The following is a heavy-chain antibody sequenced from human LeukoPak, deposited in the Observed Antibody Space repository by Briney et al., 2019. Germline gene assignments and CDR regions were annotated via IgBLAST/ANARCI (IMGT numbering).Heavy chain of an antibody. D-gene: IGHD4-17*01. Sequence: GGSLRLSCEASGFTFSDYAMSWVRQALGKRLKWVSVISGSGGSTYNADSVKGRFTTSRDNSKNILYLQMNSLRAEDTAVYYCAKSVESAVTTNPYFDFWGQGALVTVSS. CDR2: ISGSGGST. CDR3: AKSVESAVTTNPYFDF. V-gene: IGHV3-23*01. CDR1: GFTFSDYA. J-gene: IGHJ4*02.